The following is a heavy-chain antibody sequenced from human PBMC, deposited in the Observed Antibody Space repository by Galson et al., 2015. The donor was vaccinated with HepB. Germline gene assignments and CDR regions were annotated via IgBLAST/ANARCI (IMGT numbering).Heavy chain of an antibody. CDR1: GYTFTSYG. CDR3: ARGLLVLLYFDWTVDAFDI. J-gene: IGHJ3*02. D-gene: IGHD3-9*01. Sequence: SVKVSCKASGYTFTSYGISWVRQAPGQGLEWMGWISAYNGNTNYAQKLQGRVTMTTDTSTSTAYMELRSLRSDDTAVYYCARGLLVLLYFDWTVDAFDIWGQGTMVTVSS. V-gene: IGHV1-18*01. CDR2: ISAYNGNT.